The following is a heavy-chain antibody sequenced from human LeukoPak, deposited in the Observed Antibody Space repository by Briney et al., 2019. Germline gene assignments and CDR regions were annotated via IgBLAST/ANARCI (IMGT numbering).Heavy chain of an antibody. D-gene: IGHD1-14*01. CDR2: IYYSRST. CDR3: ARGYSSFDY. CDR1: GGSISSGDYY. Sequence: SETLSLTCTVSGGSISSGDYYWSWIRQPPGKGLEWIGYIYYSRSTYYNPSLKSRVSISVDRSKNQFSLNLSSVTAADTAVYYCARGYSSFDYWGQGTLVTVSS. J-gene: IGHJ4*02. V-gene: IGHV4-30-4*08.